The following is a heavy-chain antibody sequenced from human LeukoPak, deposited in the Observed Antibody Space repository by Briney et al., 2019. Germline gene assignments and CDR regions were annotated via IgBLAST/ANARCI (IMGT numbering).Heavy chain of an antibody. J-gene: IGHJ6*03. V-gene: IGHV1-2*02. CDR2: INPNSGGT. CDR3: ARDIVLYRLPMDV. D-gene: IGHD2-8*01. CDR1: GYTFTGYY. Sequence: ASVKVSCKASGYTFTGYYMHWVRQAPGQGLEWMGWINPNSGGTNYAQQFQGRVTMTRDTSISTAYMELSRLRSDDTAVYYCARDIVLYRLPMDVWGKGTTVTVSS.